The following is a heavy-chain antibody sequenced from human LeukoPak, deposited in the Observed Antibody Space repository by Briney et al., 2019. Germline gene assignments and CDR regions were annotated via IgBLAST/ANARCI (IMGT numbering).Heavy chain of an antibody. CDR1: GGPFSGYY. J-gene: IGHJ4*02. CDR3: ASRGQVAAASPFDY. V-gene: IGHV4-34*01. Sequence: SETLSLTCAVYGGPFSGYYWSWIRQPPGKGLEWIGEINHIGSTNYNPPLKSRVTISVDTSKNQFSLKLSSVTAADTAVYYCASRGQVAAASPFDYWGQGTLVTVSS. D-gene: IGHD6-13*01. CDR2: INHIGST.